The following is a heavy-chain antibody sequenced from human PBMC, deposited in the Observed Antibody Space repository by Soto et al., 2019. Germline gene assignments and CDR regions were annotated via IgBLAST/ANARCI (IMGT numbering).Heavy chain of an antibody. V-gene: IGHV4-61*01. CDR1: GGSVSSGSYY. D-gene: IGHD3-22*01. J-gene: IGHJ4*02. CDR2: IYYSGST. CDR3: ARGSPYYYDSSGLGY. Sequence: SETLSLTCTVSGGSVSSGSYYWSWIRQPPGKGLEWIGYIYYSGSTNYNPSLKSRVTISVDTSKNQFSLKLSSVTAADTAVYYCARGSPYYYDSSGLGYWGQGTLVTVSS.